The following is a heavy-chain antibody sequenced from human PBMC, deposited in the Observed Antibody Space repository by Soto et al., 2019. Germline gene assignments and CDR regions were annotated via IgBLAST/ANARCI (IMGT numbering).Heavy chain of an antibody. CDR1: GFTFSRYN. CDR3: ARGLYYYDSRGYWGY. CDR2: ISSSSSTI. J-gene: IGHJ4*02. D-gene: IGHD3-22*01. Sequence: AGGYLRLSCAASGFTFSRYNINWGCQAPGKWLEWVSFISSSSSTIYYADSVKGRFTISRDNAKNSLYLQMNSLRDEDTAVYYCARGLYYYDSRGYWGYWGQGTLVTVSS. V-gene: IGHV3-48*02.